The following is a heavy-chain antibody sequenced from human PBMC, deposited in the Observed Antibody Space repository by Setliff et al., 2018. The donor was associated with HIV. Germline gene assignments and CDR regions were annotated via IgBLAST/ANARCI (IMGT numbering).Heavy chain of an antibody. V-gene: IGHV3-66*02. Sequence: AGSLRLSCAASGFTVSSYYMAWVRQGPGKGLEWVSTIYSDGSTYHADSVKGRFTLSRDTSKNTLSLQMNNLRPEDTAVYYCAIVRLYNAALDYWGQGALVTVSS. D-gene: IGHD3-10*01. CDR2: IYSDGST. J-gene: IGHJ4*02. CDR3: AIVRLYNAALDY. CDR1: GFTVSSYY.